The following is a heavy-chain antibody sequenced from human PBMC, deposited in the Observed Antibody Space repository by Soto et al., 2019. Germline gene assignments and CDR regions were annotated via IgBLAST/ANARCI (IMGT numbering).Heavy chain of an antibody. J-gene: IGHJ4*02. Sequence: QITLKESGPTLVKPTQTLTLTCTFSGFSLSTSGVGVGWIRQPPGKALEWLALIYWDDDKRYSPSLKSRLTIPKNPPKNRVVLTKPTMTPVDTATYYSAHSPYYGSGGSSSAVFGYWGRVTLVAVSS. CDR2: IYWDDDK. D-gene: IGHD2-15*01. V-gene: IGHV2-5*02. CDR3: AHSPYYGSGGSSSAVFGY. CDR1: GFSLSTSGVG.